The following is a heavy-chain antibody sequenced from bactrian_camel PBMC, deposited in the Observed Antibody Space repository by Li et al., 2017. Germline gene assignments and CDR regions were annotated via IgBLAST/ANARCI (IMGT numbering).Heavy chain of an antibody. D-gene: IGHD5*01. CDR2: INSGGAGT. CDR3: TTDWGNWHFVAVTFAY. V-gene: IGHV3S40*01. CDR1: GFTFSIYG. Sequence: DVQLVESGGALVQPGGSLSLSCAASGFTFSIYGMAWVRQASGKGLEWVSGINSGGAGTYYADAVKGRFVISRDNAKNTVYLQMDSLKSEDTALYYCTTDWGNWHFVAVTFAYWGQRTQVTVS. J-gene: IGHJ6*01.